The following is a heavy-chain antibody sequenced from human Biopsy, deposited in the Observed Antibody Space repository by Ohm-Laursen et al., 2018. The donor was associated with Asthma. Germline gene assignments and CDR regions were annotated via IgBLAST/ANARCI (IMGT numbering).Heavy chain of an antibody. CDR3: ARKAGSCISRTCYSLDF. CDR2: INSVFGTT. J-gene: IGHJ4*02. Sequence: SVKVSCKSLGGTFNTYVIGWVRQAPGQGLEWMGGINSVFGTTTYPQKFQDRVTITADDSTNTVYMELSSLRSGDTAVYYCARKAGSCISRTCYSLDFWGQGTLVTVSS. D-gene: IGHD2-2*01. V-gene: IGHV1-69*13. CDR1: GGTFNTYV.